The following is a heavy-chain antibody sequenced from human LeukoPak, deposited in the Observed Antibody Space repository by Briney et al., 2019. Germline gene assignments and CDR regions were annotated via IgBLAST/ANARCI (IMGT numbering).Heavy chain of an antibody. J-gene: IGHJ4*02. CDR3: ARVRRIQQPPDY. D-gene: IGHD6-13*01. V-gene: IGHV4-34*01. CDR2: INHSGST. Sequence: SETLSLTCAVYGGSFSGYYWSWIRQPPGKGLEWIGEINHSGSTNYNPSLKSRVTISVDTSKNQFSLKLSSVTAADTAVYYCARVRRIQQPPDYWGQGTLVTVSS. CDR1: GGSFSGYY.